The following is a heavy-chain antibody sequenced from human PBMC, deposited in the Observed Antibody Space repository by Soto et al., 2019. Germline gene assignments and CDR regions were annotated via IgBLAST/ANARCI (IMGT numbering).Heavy chain of an antibody. CDR2: IYHSGST. CDR1: GGSISSGGYS. V-gene: IGHV4-30-2*01. J-gene: IGHJ4*02. Sequence: SDTLSLTCAVSGGSISSGGYSWSWIRQPPGKGLEWIGYIYHSGSTYYNPSLKSRVTISVDRSKNQFSLKLSSVTAADTAVYYCARGYSYGYLDYWGQGTLVTVSS. D-gene: IGHD5-18*01. CDR3: ARGYSYGYLDY.